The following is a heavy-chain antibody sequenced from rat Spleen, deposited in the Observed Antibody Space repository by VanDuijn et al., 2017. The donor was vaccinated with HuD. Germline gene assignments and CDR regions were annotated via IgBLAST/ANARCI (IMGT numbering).Heavy chain of an antibody. V-gene: IGHV5-29*01. CDR3: TRHNSGYGVMDA. D-gene: IGHD4-3*01. J-gene: IGHJ4*01. CDR1: GFTFNNYG. CDR2: FSYDGFTT. Sequence: EVQLVESGGGLVQPGRSLKLSCAASGFTFNNYGMAWVRQAPTKGLEWVATFSYDGFTTYYRDSVRGRLTISSDNAQTTLYLQMDSLSPEDTATYYCTRHNSGYGVMDAWGQGASVTVSS.